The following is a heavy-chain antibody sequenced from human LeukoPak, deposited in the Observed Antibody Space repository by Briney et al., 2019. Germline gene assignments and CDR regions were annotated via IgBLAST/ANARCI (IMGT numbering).Heavy chain of an antibody. J-gene: IGHJ3*01. D-gene: IGHD2/OR15-2a*01. CDR3: ARAGYYGDDAFDL. CDR1: GFIIGSYW. CDR2: IRQDGSEK. Sequence: GGSLRLSCVASGFIIGSYWMSWVRQAPGKGLEWVANIRQDGSEKYYVDSVKGRLTISRDNAKNSLYLQMNNLTAADAAIYYCARAGYYGDDAFDLWGQGTRVTVSS. V-gene: IGHV3-7*01.